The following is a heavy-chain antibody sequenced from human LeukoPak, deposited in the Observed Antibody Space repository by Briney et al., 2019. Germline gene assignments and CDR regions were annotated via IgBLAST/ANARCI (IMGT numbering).Heavy chain of an antibody. CDR2: IYYSGST. D-gene: IGHD6-19*01. CDR3: ARGSGWYVSYYYGMDV. V-gene: IGHV4-59*01. J-gene: IGHJ6*02. CDR1: GGSISSYY. Sequence: SQTLSLTCTVSGGSISSYYWSWIRQPPGKGLEWIGYIYYSGSTNYNPSLKSRVTISVDTSKNQFSLKLSSVTAADTAVYYCARGSGWYVSYYYGMDVWGQGTTVTVSS.